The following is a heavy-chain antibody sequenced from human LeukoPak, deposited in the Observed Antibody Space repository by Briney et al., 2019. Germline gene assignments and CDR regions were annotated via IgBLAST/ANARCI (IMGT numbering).Heavy chain of an antibody. CDR1: GGSISSYY. CDR3: ARDKVDSSGWAEYNWFDP. D-gene: IGHD6-19*01. CDR2: IYYSGYT. J-gene: IGHJ5*02. Sequence: SETLSLTCTVSGGSISSYYWSWIRQPPGKGLEWIGYIYYSGYTNYNPSLKSRVTLSVDTSKNQFSLKLSSVTAADTAVYYCARDKVDSSGWAEYNWFDPWGQGTLVTVSS. V-gene: IGHV4-59*01.